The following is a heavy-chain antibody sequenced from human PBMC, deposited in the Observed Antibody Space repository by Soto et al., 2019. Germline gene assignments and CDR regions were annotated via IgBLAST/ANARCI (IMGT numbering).Heavy chain of an antibody. CDR1: GFTFSSYA. CDR3: AKLNYYGSGSYYNALGYYYYYMDV. D-gene: IGHD3-10*01. J-gene: IGHJ6*03. V-gene: IGHV3-23*01. CDR2: ISGSGGST. Sequence: GGSLRLSCAASGFTFSSYAMSWVRQAPGKGLEWVSAISGSGGSTYYADSVKGRFTISRDNSKNTLYLQMNSLRAEDTAVYYCAKLNYYGSGSYYNALGYYYYYMDVWGKGTTVTVSS.